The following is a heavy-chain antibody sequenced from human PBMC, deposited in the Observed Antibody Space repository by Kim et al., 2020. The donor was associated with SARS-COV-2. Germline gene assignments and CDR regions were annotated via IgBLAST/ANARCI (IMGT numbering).Heavy chain of an antibody. J-gene: IGHJ6*02. V-gene: IGHV4-34*01. CDR1: GGSFSGYY. D-gene: IGHD6-13*01. CDR3: ARGNVSSSWYGNYYYGMDV. CDR2: INHSGST. Sequence: SETLSLTCAVYGGSFSGYYWSWIRQPPGKVLEWIGEINHSGSTNYNPSLKSRVTISVDTAKNQFSLKLSSVTAADTAVYYCARGNVSSSWYGNYYYGMDVWGQGATVTGSS.